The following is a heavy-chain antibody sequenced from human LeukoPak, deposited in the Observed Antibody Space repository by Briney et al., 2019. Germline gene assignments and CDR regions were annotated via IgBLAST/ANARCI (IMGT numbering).Heavy chain of an antibody. Sequence: ASVKVSCKASGYTFTGYYMHWVRQAPGQGLEWMGWINPNSGGTNYAQKFQGRVTMTRDTSISTAYMELSRLRSDDTAVYYCAKSYYDYVWGSYRLSDWGQGTLVTVSS. D-gene: IGHD3-16*02. V-gene: IGHV1-2*02. CDR2: INPNSGGT. J-gene: IGHJ4*02. CDR3: AKSYYDYVWGSYRLSD. CDR1: GYTFTGYY.